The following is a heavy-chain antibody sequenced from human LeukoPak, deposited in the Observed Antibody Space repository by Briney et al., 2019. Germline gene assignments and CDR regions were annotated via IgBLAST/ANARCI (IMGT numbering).Heavy chain of an antibody. D-gene: IGHD5-24*01. J-gene: IGHJ4*02. CDR3: AKRWLQLQLDYFDY. Sequence: GGSLRLSFAASGFTFSSHWMSWVRQAPGKGLEWVANIKQDGSEKYYVDSVKGRFTISRDNAKNSLYLQMNSLRAEDTAVYYCAKRWLQLQLDYFDYWGQGTLVTVSS. CDR1: GFTFSSHW. CDR2: IKQDGSEK. V-gene: IGHV3-7*01.